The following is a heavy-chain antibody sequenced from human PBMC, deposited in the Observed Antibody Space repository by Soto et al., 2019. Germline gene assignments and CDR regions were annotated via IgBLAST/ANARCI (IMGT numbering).Heavy chain of an antibody. Sequence: QVSLVESGGGAVQRGRSLRVSCAASGFIFSSYGMHWVRQAPGKGLEWVAFINYDGSNKFYGDAEKGRFTISRDNSKNIVHLQMNNLRGEDTAVYYCARCKQKVMHCGLDVWGHGATVTVSS. CDR3: ARCKQKVMHCGLDV. CDR2: INYDGSNK. J-gene: IGHJ6*02. V-gene: IGHV3-33*01. D-gene: IGHD2-21*01. CDR1: GFIFSSYG.